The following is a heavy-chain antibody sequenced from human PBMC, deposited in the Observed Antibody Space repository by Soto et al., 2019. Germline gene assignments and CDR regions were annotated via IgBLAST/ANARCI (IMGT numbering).Heavy chain of an antibody. CDR3: ATAVDIVATILYSLDY. CDR2: FDPEDGET. CDR1: GYTLTEVS. V-gene: IGHV1-24*01. D-gene: IGHD5-12*01. Sequence: GASVKVSCKVSGYTLTEVSMHWVPQAPGKGLEWMGGFDPEDGETIYAQKFQGGVTMTEDTSTDTAYMELSSLRSEDTAVYYCATAVDIVATILYSLDYWGQETLVTVSS. J-gene: IGHJ4*02.